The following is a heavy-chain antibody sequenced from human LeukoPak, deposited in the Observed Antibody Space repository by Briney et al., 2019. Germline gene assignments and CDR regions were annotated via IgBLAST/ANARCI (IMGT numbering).Heavy chain of an antibody. V-gene: IGHV4-39*01. J-gene: IGHJ4*02. CDR1: GGSISSSSYY. D-gene: IGHD2-15*01. CDR2: VYYSGNT. CDR3: ARLPCSGGTCYSGLGLFDY. Sequence: SETLSLTCTVSGGSISSSSYYWGWNRQPPGKGLEWIGSVYYSGNTYYNPSLKSRVTISVDTSKNQFSLKLSSVTAADTAVYYCARLPCSGGTCYSGLGLFDYWGQGTLVTVSS.